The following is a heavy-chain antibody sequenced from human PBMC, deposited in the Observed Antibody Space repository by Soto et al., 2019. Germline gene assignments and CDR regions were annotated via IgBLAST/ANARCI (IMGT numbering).Heavy chain of an antibody. CDR2: ISGSGGST. J-gene: IGHJ5*02. CDR3: AKDRITMVRGVIITWGTWFDP. D-gene: IGHD3-10*01. CDR1: GFTFSSYA. Sequence: GSLRLSCAASGFTFSSYAMSWVRQAPGKGLEWVSAISGSGGSTYYADSVKGRFTISRDNSKNTLYLQMNSLRAEDTAVYYCAKDRITMVRGVIITWGTWFDPWGQGTLVTVSS. V-gene: IGHV3-23*01.